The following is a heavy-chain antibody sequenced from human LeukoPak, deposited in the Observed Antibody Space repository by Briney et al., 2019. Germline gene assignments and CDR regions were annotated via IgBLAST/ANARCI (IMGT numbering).Heavy chain of an antibody. V-gene: IGHV1-69*04. CDR1: GVTFLNYA. CDR2: IIPILGIA. J-gene: IGHJ3*02. CDR3: ARASQEYYGSGSYDRGGDAFDM. Sequence: SVKVSCKTSGVTFLNYAISWVRQAPGQGLEWMGRIIPILGIANYAPPFKAGVPLTAAKSRTTAYMELSSLTSDDRAVFSGARASQEYYGSGSYDRGGDAFDMWGEGTMVTVSS. D-gene: IGHD3-10*01.